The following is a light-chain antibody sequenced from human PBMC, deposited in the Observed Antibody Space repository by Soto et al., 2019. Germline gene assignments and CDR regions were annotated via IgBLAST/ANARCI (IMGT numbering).Light chain of an antibody. J-gene: IGLJ2*01. CDR2: EVS. V-gene: IGLV2-8*01. CDR3: SSYAGSNIV. CDR1: SNDVGGYNY. Sequence: QSALTQPPSASGSPGQSVTISCTGTSNDVGGYNYVSWYQQHPGTAPKLMIYEVSKRPSGVPDRFSGSKSDNTASLTVSGLQPEDEADYYCSSYAGSNIVFGGGTQLTVL.